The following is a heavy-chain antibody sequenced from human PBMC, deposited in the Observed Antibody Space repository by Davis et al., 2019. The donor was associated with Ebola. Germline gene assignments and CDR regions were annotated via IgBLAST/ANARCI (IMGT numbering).Heavy chain of an antibody. CDR1: GYTFSSSS. CDR3: ARLSSILFPY. V-gene: IGHV1-69*13. J-gene: IGHJ4*02. Sequence: SVKVSCKASGYTFSSSSIIWVRQAPGQGLEWMGGIIPIFGPANYAQKFQGRVTITADESTSTAYMELSRLRAEDTAVYYCARLSSILFPYWGQGTLVTVSS. CDR2: IIPIFGPA. D-gene: IGHD6-6*01.